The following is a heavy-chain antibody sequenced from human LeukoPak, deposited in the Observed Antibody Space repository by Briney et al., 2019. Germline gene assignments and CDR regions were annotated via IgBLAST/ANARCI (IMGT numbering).Heavy chain of an antibody. J-gene: IGHJ4*02. CDR1: GGSISSYY. D-gene: IGHD1-26*01. CDR2: IYYSGST. V-gene: IGHV4-59*08. Sequence: SETLSLTCTVSGGSISSYYWSWVRQPPGKGLEWIGYIYYSGSTNYNPSLKSRVTISVDMSKNQFSLKLSSVTAADTAVYYCARLGRGSFLSYFDYWGQGTLVTVSS. CDR3: ARLGRGSFLSYFDY.